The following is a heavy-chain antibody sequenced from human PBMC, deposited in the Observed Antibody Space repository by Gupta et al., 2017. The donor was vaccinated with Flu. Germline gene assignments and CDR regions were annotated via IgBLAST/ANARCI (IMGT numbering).Heavy chain of an antibody. D-gene: IGHD3-3*01. CDR2: ISSNGGST. V-gene: IGHV3-64D*06. CDR3: VKGGLVLSKGRFY. Sequence: EVQLVESGGGLVQPGGSLRLSCSASGFTFSSYAMHWVRQAPGKGLEYVSAISSNGGSTYYADSVKGRFTISRDNSKNTLYLQMSSLRAEDTAVYYCVKGGLVLSKGRFYWGQGTLVTVSS. CDR1: GFTFSSYA. J-gene: IGHJ4*02.